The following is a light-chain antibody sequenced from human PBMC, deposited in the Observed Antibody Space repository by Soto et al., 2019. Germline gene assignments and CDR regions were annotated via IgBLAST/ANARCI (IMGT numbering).Light chain of an antibody. V-gene: IGKV3-20*01. CDR1: QSVSSSY. J-gene: IGKJ5*01. CDR3: QQYGSSPTS. CDR2: GAS. Sequence: EIVVTQSPRTVYLTPGERATLSCRASQSVSSSYLAWYQQKPGQAPRLLIYGASSRATGIPDRFSGSGSGTDFTLTISRLEPEDFAVYYCQQYGSSPTSFGQGTRLEI.